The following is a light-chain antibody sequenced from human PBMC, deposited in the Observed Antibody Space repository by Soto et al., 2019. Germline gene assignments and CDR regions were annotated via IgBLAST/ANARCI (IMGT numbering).Light chain of an antibody. CDR2: GNS. Sequence: QSVLTQPPSVSGAPGQRVTISWTGSSSNIGAGYDVHWYQQLPGTAPKLLIYGNSNRPSGVPDRFSGSKSGTSASLAITGLQAEDEADYYCQSYDSSLSGSGVVFGGGTKLTVL. V-gene: IGLV1-40*01. CDR1: SSNIGAGYD. J-gene: IGLJ2*01. CDR3: QSYDSSLSGSGVV.